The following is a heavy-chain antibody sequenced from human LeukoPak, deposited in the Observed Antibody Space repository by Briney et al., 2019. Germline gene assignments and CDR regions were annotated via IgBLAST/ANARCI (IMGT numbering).Heavy chain of an antibody. CDR1: GFTFSDYY. J-gene: IGHJ4*02. V-gene: IGHV3-11*03. CDR2: IRGTSSFI. Sequence: TGGSLRLSCAASGFTFSDYYMTWIRQAPGKGLEWVSYIRGTSSFIKYADSAKGRFTISRDNAKNSLYLQMNSLRVEDTAVYYCARQVPPDYWGQGTLVTVSS. CDR3: ARQVPPDY.